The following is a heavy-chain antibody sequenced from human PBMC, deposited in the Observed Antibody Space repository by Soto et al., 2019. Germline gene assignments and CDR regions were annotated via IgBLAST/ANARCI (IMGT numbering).Heavy chain of an antibody. J-gene: IGHJ4*02. D-gene: IGHD3-22*01. CDR1: GFTFSSYA. CDR3: AKYPHITMIVVVIGADYYFDY. Sequence: EVQLLESGGGLVQPGGSLRLSCAASGFTFSSYAMSWVRQAPGKGLEWVSAISGSGGSTYYADSVKGRFTISRDNSKNTLYLQMNSLRAEDTAVYYCAKYPHITMIVVVIGADYYFDYWGQGTLVTVSS. V-gene: IGHV3-23*01. CDR2: ISGSGGST.